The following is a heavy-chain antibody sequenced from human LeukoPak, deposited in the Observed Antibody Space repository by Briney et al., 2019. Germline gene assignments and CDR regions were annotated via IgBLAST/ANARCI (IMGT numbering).Heavy chain of an antibody. J-gene: IGHJ4*02. CDR2: IYYSGST. CDR1: GGSISSGGYS. D-gene: IGHD3-22*01. CDR3: ARGDSSGYYDY. Sequence: PSQTLSLTCAVSGGSISSGGYSWSWIRQPPGKGLEWIGYIYYSGSTYYNPSLKSRVTISVDTSKNQFSLKLSSVTAADTAVYYCARGDSSGYYDYWGQGTLVTVSS. V-gene: IGHV4-30-4*07.